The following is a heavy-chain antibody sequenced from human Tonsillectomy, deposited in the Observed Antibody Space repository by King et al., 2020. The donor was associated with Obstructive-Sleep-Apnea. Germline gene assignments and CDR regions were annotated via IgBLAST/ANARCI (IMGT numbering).Heavy chain of an antibody. CDR2: IIPPFGTP. CDR1: GGTFSSYA. Sequence: QLVQSGAEVKKPGSSVKVSCKASGGTFSSYAISWVRQAPGQGLEWMGGIIPPFGTPSYAQKFQGRVTIIADESTSTVYMEVSSLRSEDTAVYLCARENSGSYAFDYWGQGTLVTVSA. CDR3: ARENSGSYAFDY. D-gene: IGHD1-26*01. J-gene: IGHJ4*02. V-gene: IGHV1-69*12.